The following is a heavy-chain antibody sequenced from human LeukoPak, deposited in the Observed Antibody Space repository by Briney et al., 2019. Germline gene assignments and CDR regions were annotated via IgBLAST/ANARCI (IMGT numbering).Heavy chain of an antibody. D-gene: IGHD3-10*01. CDR1: GFTFSSYS. CDR2: ISYDGSNK. CDR3: AGESRGDNY. V-gene: IGHV3-30*03. J-gene: IGHJ4*02. Sequence: GGSLRLSCAASGFTFSSYSMNWVRQAPGKGLEWVAVISYDGSNKYYADSVKGRFTISRDNSKNTLYLQMNSLRAEDTAVYYCAGESRGDNYWGQGTLVTVSS.